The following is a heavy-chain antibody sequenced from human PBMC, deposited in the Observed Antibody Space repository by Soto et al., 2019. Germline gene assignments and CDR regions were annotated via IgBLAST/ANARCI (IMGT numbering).Heavy chain of an antibody. Sequence: QVQLQESGPGLVKPSQTLSLTCTVSGCSISSGDYYWSWIRQPPGKVLEWIGYIYYSGSTYYNPSLTSRVTISVDTSKNQFSRKLCSVTAADPAVYDCARGSAIIGGYYFDYWGQGTLVTVSS. CDR3: ARGSAIIGGYYFDY. V-gene: IGHV4-30-4*01. CDR2: IYYSGST. J-gene: IGHJ4*02. CDR1: GCSISSGDYY. D-gene: IGHD2-2*01.